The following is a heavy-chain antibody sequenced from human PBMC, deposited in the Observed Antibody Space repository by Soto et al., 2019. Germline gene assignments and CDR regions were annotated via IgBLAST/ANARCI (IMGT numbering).Heavy chain of an antibody. V-gene: IGHV1-8*01. CDR2: MNPNSGNT. CDR3: ARVKVERRWFDP. Sequence: QVQLVQSGAEVKKPGASVKVSCKASGYTFTSYDINWVRQATGQGLEWMGWMNPNSGNTGYAQKFQGRVIMTRNTSISTAYMELSSLRSEDTAVYYCARVKVERRWFDPWGQGTLVTVSS. D-gene: IGHD1-1*01. J-gene: IGHJ5*02. CDR1: GYTFTSYD.